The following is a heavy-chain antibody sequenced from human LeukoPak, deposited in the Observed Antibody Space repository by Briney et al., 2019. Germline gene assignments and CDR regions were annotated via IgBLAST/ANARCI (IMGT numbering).Heavy chain of an antibody. Sequence: GRSLRLSCAASGFTFSSYAMSWVRQAPGKGLEWVSAISGSGGSTYYADTVKGRFTISRGNSKNTLYLQMNSLRAEDTAVDYSAKDLRVYDYDSSGRFDPWGQGTLVTVSS. J-gene: IGHJ5*02. CDR1: GFTFSSYA. CDR3: AKDLRVYDYDSSGRFDP. V-gene: IGHV3-23*01. D-gene: IGHD3-22*01. CDR2: ISGSGGST.